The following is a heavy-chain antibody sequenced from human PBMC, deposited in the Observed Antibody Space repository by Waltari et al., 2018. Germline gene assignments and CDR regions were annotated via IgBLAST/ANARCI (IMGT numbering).Heavy chain of an antibody. CDR3: ATPFYAASGSFLSY. V-gene: IGHV3-74*03. CDR2: IDSDGSTT. J-gene: IGHJ4*02. CDR1: GFTFSDFW. Sequence: EVQLVESGGALVQPGGSLRLSCAASGFTFSDFWMHWVRQSPEKGLVWVSRIDSDGSTTTYADSVKGRFTISRDNTKNTSYLQMNGLTAEDTGVYYCATPFYAASGSFLSYWGQGTLVAVSS. D-gene: IGHD3-10*01.